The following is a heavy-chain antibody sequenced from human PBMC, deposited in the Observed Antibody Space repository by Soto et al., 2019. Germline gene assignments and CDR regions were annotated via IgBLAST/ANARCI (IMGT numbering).Heavy chain of an antibody. V-gene: IGHV3-64D*08. Sequence: GGSLRLSCSASGFTFSNYAMHWVRQAPGKGLEFVSAISNSGGNTYYADSVKGRFTISRDNSKNTLYLQMSSLRAEETAVYYCVTPHDDFWSGYHHWGQGTLVTVSS. CDR3: VTPHDDFWSGYHH. J-gene: IGHJ4*02. CDR2: ISNSGGNT. CDR1: GFTFSNYA. D-gene: IGHD3-3*01.